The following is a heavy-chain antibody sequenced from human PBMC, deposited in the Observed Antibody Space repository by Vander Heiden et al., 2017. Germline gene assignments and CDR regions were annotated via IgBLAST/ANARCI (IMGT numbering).Heavy chain of an antibody. J-gene: IGHJ4*02. CDR2: ISYDGSNK. D-gene: IGHD3-3*01. CDR1: GFTFSSYA. Sequence: QVQLVEYGGGVVQPGRSLRLSCAAPGFTFSSYAMHWVRQAPGKGLEWVAVISYDGSNKYYADSVKGRFTISRDNSKNTLYLQMNSLRAEDTAVYYCAREEWAGFDYWGQGTLVTVSS. V-gene: IGHV3-30-3*01. CDR3: AREEWAGFDY.